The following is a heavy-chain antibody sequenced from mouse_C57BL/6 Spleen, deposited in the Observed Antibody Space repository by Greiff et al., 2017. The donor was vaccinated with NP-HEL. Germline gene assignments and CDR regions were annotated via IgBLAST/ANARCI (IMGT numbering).Heavy chain of an antibody. CDR3: ARSDGSFITTVGYAMDY. D-gene: IGHD1-1*01. V-gene: IGHV1-66*01. J-gene: IGHJ4*01. CDR2: IYPGSGNT. CDR1: GYSFTSYY. Sequence: QVQLQQSGPELVKPGASVKISCKASGYSFTSYYIHWVKQRPGQGLEWIGWIYPGSGNTKYNEKFKGKATLTADTSSSTAYMQLSSLTSEDSAVYYCARSDGSFITTVGYAMDYWGQGTSVTVSS.